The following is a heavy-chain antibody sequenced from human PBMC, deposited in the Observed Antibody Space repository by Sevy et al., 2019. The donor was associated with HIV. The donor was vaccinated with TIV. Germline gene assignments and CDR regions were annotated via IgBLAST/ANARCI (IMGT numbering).Heavy chain of an antibody. Sequence: SETLSLTCTVSGGSINSDHWNWIRQPPGKGLEWIGYGYYTGGTNYNPSLKNRVTISVDMTKNQFSLKLTSVTAADTAVDYCARRNDFDIWGQGTMVTVSS. CDR2: GYYTGGT. CDR1: GGSINSDH. CDR3: ARRNDFDI. V-gene: IGHV4-59*08. J-gene: IGHJ3*02.